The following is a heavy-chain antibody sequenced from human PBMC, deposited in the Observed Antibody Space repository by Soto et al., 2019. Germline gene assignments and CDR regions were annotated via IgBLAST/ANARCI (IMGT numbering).Heavy chain of an antibody. D-gene: IGHD3-16*01. CDR2: ISGSGGST. CDR1: GFTFSSYA. J-gene: IGHJ4*02. Sequence: EVQLLESGGGLVQPGGSLRLSCAASGFTFSSYAMSWVRQAPGKGLEWVSAISGSGGSTYYADSVKGRFTISRDNSKNTLYLQMNRLRAEDTAVYYCAKQGGYPVAFDYWGQGTLVTVSS. V-gene: IGHV3-23*01. CDR3: AKQGGYPVAFDY.